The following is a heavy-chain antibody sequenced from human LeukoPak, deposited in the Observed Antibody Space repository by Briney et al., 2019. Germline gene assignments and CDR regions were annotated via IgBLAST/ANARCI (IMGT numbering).Heavy chain of an antibody. CDR1: GGSITSYY. D-gene: IGHD4-23*01. Sequence: PSETLSLTCTVSGGSITSYYWSWIRQPPGKGLEWIGYIYYSGSTNYNPSLKSRVTVSVDTSKSQFSLRLTPVTAADTAVYYCARHADYGGYLDYWGQGTLVTVSS. J-gene: IGHJ4*02. CDR3: ARHADYGGYLDY. CDR2: IYYSGST. V-gene: IGHV4-59*08.